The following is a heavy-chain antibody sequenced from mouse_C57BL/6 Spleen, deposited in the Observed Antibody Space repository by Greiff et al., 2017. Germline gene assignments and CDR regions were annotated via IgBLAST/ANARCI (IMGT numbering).Heavy chain of an antibody. CDR1: GYSITSDY. CDR3: ARSTDFPHWYFDV. J-gene: IGHJ1*03. Sequence: EVNVVESGPGLAKPSQTLSLTCSVTGYSITSDYWNWIRKFPGNKLEYMGYISYSGSTYYNPSLKSRISITRDTSKNQYYLQLNSVTTEDTATYYCARSTDFPHWYFDVWGTGTTVTVSS. V-gene: IGHV3-8*01. D-gene: IGHD2-4*01. CDR2: ISYSGST.